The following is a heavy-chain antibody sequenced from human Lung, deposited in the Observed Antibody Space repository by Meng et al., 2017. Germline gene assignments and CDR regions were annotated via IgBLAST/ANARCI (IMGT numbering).Heavy chain of an antibody. J-gene: IGHJ5*01. D-gene: IGHD5-18*01. CDR1: GGSIGSNRYH. CDR3: SRRINTAGGWFDS. V-gene: IGHV4-39*01. CDR2: IDYSGTT. Sequence: QLQLQESGPGLVKPSETLSLTCTVSGGSIGSNRYHWGWIRQPPGKGLEWVGTIDYSGTTYSNSSLKSRVTISVDTSRNQFSLKLTSVTAADTAIYYCSRRINTAGGWFDSWGQGTLVTVSS.